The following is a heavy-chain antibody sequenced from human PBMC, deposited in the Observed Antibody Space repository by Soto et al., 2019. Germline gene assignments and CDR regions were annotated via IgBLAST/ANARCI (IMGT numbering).Heavy chain of an antibody. CDR2: ISTTGGYT. D-gene: IGHD3-3*01. CDR1: GFILSTYA. V-gene: IGHV3-23*01. J-gene: IGHJ4*02. Sequence: GGSLRLSCAVSGFILSTYAMGWVRQAPGKGLEWVSGISTTGGYTYYADSVKGRFTSSKDNSKSTLYLQMDSLRAEDTAIYYCANRGFWSDYHGRLGDYWGQGTLVTVSS. CDR3: ANRGFWSDYHGRLGDY.